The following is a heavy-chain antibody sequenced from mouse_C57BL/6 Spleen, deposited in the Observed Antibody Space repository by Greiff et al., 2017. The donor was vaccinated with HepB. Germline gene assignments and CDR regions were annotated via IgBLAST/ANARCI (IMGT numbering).Heavy chain of an antibody. V-gene: IGHV1-54*01. CDR2: INPGSGGT. Sequence: QVQLQQSGAELVRPGTSVKVSCKASGYAFTNYLIEWVKQRPGQGLEWIGVINPGSGGTNYNEKFKGKATLTADKSSSTAYMQLSSLTSEDSAVYFCARGGGLPAWFAYWGQGTLVTVSA. D-gene: IGHD2-4*01. J-gene: IGHJ3*01. CDR3: ARGGGLPAWFAY. CDR1: GYAFTNYL.